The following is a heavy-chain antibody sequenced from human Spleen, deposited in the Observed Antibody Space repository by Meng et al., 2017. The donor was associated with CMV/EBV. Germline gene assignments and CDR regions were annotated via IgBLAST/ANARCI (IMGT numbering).Heavy chain of an antibody. CDR3: ARDRVVPAANYYYGMDV. D-gene: IGHD2-2*01. Sequence: GESLKISCAASGFTVSSNYMSWVRQAPGKGLEWVSVIYSGGSTYYADSVKGRFTISRDNSKNTLYLQINSLRAEDTAVYYCARDRVVPAANYYYGMDVWGQGTTVTVSS. J-gene: IGHJ6*02. V-gene: IGHV3-53*01. CDR2: IYSGGST. CDR1: GFTVSSNY.